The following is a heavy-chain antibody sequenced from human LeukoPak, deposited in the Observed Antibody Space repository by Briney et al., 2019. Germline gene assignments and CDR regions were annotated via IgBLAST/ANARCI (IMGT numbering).Heavy chain of an antibody. CDR3: ASRKLGNDY. D-gene: IGHD7-27*01. Sequence: SETLSLTCTISGGSVSDYYWSWIRQSPGKGLEWIGYIYYTGSTTYNPSLKSQVTISADTSKNQFSLKLSSVTAADTAVYYCASRKLGNDYWGQGTLVTVSS. CDR2: IYYTGST. CDR1: GGSVSDYY. V-gene: IGHV4-59*02. J-gene: IGHJ4*02.